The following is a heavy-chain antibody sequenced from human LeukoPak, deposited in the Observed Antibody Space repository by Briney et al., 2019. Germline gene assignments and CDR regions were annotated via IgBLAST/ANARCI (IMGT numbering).Heavy chain of an antibody. CDR3: ARDGYKAFDI. CDR2: IYYSGST. Sequence: SETLSLTCTVPGGSISSYYWSWIRQPPGKGLEWIGYIYYSGSTNYNPSLKSRVTISVDTSKNQFSLKLSSVTAADTAVYYCARDGYKAFDIWGQGTMVTVSS. CDR1: GGSISSYY. D-gene: IGHD2-2*02. J-gene: IGHJ3*02. V-gene: IGHV4-59*01.